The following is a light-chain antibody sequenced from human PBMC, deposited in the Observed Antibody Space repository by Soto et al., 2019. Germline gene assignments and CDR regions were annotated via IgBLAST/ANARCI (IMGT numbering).Light chain of an antibody. Sequence: QSVLTQPPSACGTPGQRVTISCSGTSSNIGTYTVNWYQQLPGTAPKLLIYTDYQRPSGVPDRFSGSKSGTSASLAINGLHSEDEADYYCASWDDNLNGGVFGGGTKLTVL. V-gene: IGLV1-44*01. J-gene: IGLJ3*02. CDR1: SSNIGTYT. CDR2: TDY. CDR3: ASWDDNLNGGV.